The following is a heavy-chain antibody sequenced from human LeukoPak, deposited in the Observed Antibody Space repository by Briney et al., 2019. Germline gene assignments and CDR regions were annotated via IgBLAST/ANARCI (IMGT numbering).Heavy chain of an antibody. CDR1: GGTFSSYA. CDR3: ARVEGPEYYFDY. V-gene: IGHV1-69*13. J-gene: IGHJ4*02. Sequence: GASVKVSCKASGGTFSSYAISWVRQAPGQGLEWMGGITPIFGTANYAQKFQGRVTITADESTSTAYMELSSLRSEDTAVYYCARVEGPEYYFDYWGQGTLVTVSS. CDR2: ITPIFGTA.